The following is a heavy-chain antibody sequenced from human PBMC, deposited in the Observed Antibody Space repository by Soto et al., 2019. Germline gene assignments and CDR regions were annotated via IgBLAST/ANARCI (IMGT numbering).Heavy chain of an antibody. V-gene: IGHV3-9*01. Sequence: GGSLRLSCAASGFTFDDYAMHWVRQAPGKGLEWVSGISWNSGSIGYADSVKGRFTISRDNAKNSLYLQMNSLRAEDTALYYCAKAARRYYDLNWFDPWGQGTLVTVSS. CDR3: AKAARRYYDLNWFDP. CDR1: GFTFDDYA. J-gene: IGHJ5*02. CDR2: ISWNSGSI. D-gene: IGHD3-3*01.